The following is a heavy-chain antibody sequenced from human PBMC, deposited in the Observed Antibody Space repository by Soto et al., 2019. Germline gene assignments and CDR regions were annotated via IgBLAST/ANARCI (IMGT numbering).Heavy chain of an antibody. CDR3: AREGIWSGYYQIAHVYYNSYGVDV. V-gene: IGHV1-8*01. Sequence: ASVKVSCKASGYTFANYDINWVRQATGQGLEWMGWMNLHNGNTGYAQKFQGRVTMTRNTSISTAYMELSSLRSEDTAIYYCAREGIWSGYYQIAHVYYNSYGVDVWCQGTTVTVSS. CDR1: GYTFANYD. D-gene: IGHD3-3*01. CDR2: MNLHNGNT. J-gene: IGHJ6*02.